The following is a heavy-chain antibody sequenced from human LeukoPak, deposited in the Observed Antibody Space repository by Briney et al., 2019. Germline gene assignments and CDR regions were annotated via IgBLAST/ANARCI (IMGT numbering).Heavy chain of an antibody. V-gene: IGHV3-23*01. CDR2: ISGSGGST. Sequence: GGSLRLSCAASGFTFSSYAMSWVRQAPGRGLEWVSAISGSGGSTYYADSVKGRFTISRDNSKNTLYLQMNSLRAEDTAVYYCAKGEYGSGSYPTNYMDVWGKGTTVTVSS. J-gene: IGHJ6*03. CDR1: GFTFSSYA. CDR3: AKGEYGSGSYPTNYMDV. D-gene: IGHD3-10*01.